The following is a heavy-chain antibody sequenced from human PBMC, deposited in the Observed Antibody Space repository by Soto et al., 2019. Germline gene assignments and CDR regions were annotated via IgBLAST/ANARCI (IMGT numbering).Heavy chain of an antibody. J-gene: IGHJ6*02. V-gene: IGHV4-61*01. Sequence: PSETLSLTCTVPGGSVSSGSYYWSWIRQPPGKGLEWIGYIYYSGSTNYNPSLKSRVTISVDTSKNQFSLKLSSVTAADTAVYYCARLARRPPVTEEPHYYYYGMDVWGQGTTVTVSS. D-gene: IGHD4-4*01. CDR2: IYYSGST. CDR1: GGSVSSGSYY. CDR3: ARLARRPPVTEEPHYYYYGMDV.